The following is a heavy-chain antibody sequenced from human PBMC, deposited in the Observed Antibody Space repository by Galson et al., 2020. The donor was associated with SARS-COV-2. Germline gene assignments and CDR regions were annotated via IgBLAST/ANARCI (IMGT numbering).Heavy chain of an antibody. D-gene: IGHD3-22*01. V-gene: IGHV3-23*01. CDR2: ISGNGMST. CDR1: GFTFTNYG. CDR3: AKEAAAILVVIPVYYIDH. J-gene: IGHJ4*02. Sequence: PGGSLRLSCAASGFTFTNYGMTWVRQAPGKGLEWVSLISGNGMSTYYADSVKGRFTVSRDNSRNTLYLQMNSLRGEDTAVYYCAKEAAAILVVIPVYYIDHWGQGILVTVSS.